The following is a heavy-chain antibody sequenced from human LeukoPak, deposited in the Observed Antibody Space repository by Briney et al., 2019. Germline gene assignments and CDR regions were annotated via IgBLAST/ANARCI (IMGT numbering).Heavy chain of an antibody. CDR2: ISSSSSYI. Sequence: KTGGSLRLSCAASGFSFSSYSMNWVRQAPGKGLEWVSAISSSSSYIYYADSVKGRFTISRDNAKNSLYLQMNSLRAEDTAVYYCARDFWSGYEEVFSWFDPWGQGTLVTVSS. V-gene: IGHV3-21*01. D-gene: IGHD3-3*01. J-gene: IGHJ5*02. CDR3: ARDFWSGYEEVFSWFDP. CDR1: GFSFSSYS.